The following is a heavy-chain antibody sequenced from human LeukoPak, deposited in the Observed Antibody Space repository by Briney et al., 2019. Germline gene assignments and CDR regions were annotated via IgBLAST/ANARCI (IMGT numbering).Heavy chain of an antibody. Sequence: GASVKVSCTASGYTFTRFGISWVRQAPGQGLEWMGWINPYIGNTNFAQNLQGRVTMTTGTSTSTAYMELRSLRSDDTAVYYRARRSNYYDSSGYYYFDYWGQGTLVTVSS. CDR3: ARRSNYYDSSGYYYFDY. D-gene: IGHD3-22*01. CDR1: GYTFTRFG. V-gene: IGHV1-18*01. CDR2: INPYIGNT. J-gene: IGHJ4*02.